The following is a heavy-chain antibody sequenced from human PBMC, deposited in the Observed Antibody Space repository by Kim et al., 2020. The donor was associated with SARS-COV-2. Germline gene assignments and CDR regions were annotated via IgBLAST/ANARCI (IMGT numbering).Heavy chain of an antibody. CDR3: ARGLRYYDILTGYYTPYNWFDP. V-gene: IGHV4-34*01. CDR2: INHSGST. J-gene: IGHJ5*02. D-gene: IGHD3-9*01. CDR1: GGSFSGYY. Sequence: SETLSLTCAVYGGSFSGYYWSWIRQPPGKGLEWIGEINHSGSTNYNPSLKSRVTISVDTSKNQFSLKLSSVTAEDTAVYYCARGLRYYDILTGYYTPYNWFDPWGQGTLVTVSS.